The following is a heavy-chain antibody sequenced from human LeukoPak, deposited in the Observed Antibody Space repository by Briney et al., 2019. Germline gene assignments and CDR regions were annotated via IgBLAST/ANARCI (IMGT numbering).Heavy chain of an antibody. V-gene: IGHV3-30*04. Sequence: GGSLRLSCAASGFTFSTFAMHWVRQAPGKGLEWVAVISYDGSKTYYADSVKGRFTISRDNSKNTLFLHMNSLRAEDTAVYYCARDNGVVHGVYYMDVWGKGTTVTVS. CDR2: ISYDGSKT. D-gene: IGHD3-3*01. CDR1: GFTFSTFA. J-gene: IGHJ6*03. CDR3: ARDNGVVHGVYYMDV.